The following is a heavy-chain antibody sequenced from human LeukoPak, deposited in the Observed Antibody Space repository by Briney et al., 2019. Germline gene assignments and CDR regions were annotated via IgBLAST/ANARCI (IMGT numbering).Heavy chain of an antibody. Sequence: GESLKISCEASGYKFTTDYIGWVRQMPGKGLEWMGIIYPDDSETNYSPSFKGQVTMSVDKSITTAFLQWSSLKASDTAMYYCARQAYGSRFDAFDIWGQGTKVTVSS. J-gene: IGHJ3*02. CDR2: IYPDDSET. CDR1: GYKFTTDY. CDR3: ARQAYGSRFDAFDI. D-gene: IGHD3-22*01. V-gene: IGHV5-51*01.